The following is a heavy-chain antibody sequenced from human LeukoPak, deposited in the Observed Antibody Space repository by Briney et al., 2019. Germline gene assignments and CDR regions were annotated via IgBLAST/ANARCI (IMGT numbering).Heavy chain of an antibody. D-gene: IGHD3-22*01. CDR1: GFTFSSYG. CDR3: ARERSGYDSSAYCYCSFDY. Sequence: PGRALRLSCAPSGFTFSSYGMHWVRQAPGKGLEWVAVIWYDGSNKYYADSVKGRFTISRDNSKNTLYLQMNSLRAEDTAVYYCARERSGYDSSAYCYCSFDYWGQGTLVTVSS. V-gene: IGHV3-33*01. J-gene: IGHJ4*02. CDR2: IWYDGSNK.